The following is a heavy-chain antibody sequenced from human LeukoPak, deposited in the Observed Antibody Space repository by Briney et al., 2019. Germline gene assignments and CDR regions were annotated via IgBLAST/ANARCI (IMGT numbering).Heavy chain of an antibody. CDR3: ARQVAVGLSGDY. CDR1: GGSISSSSYY. V-gene: IGHV4-39*01. CDR2: IYYSGST. Sequence: SETLSLTCTVSGGSISSSSYYWGWIRQPPGKGLEWIGNIYYSGSTYYNPSLKSRVTISVDTSKNQFSLKLSSVTAADTAVYYCARQVAVGLSGDYWGQGTLVTVSS. D-gene: IGHD3-10*01. J-gene: IGHJ4*02.